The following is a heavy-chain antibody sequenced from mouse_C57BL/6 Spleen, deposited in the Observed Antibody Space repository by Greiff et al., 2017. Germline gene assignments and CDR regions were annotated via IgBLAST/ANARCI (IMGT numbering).Heavy chain of an antibody. CDR1: GFSLTSCG. CDR3: AKANWEGVAY. Sequence: QVQLKVSGPGLVAPSQSLSITCSVPGFSLTSCGVSWFRQPSGTGLVLRVVYWGDGSTNYHSALISRLSISKDNSKSQVFLKLNSLQTDDTATYYCAKANWEGVAYWGQGTLVTVSA. V-gene: IGHV2-3*01. J-gene: IGHJ3*01. D-gene: IGHD4-1*01. CDR2: YWGDGST.